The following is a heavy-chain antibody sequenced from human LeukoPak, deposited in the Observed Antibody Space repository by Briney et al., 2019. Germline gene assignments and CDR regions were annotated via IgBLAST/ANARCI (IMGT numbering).Heavy chain of an antibody. V-gene: IGHV1-69*05. CDR2: IIPIFGTA. CDR3: ARGSGDYSSDY. J-gene: IGHJ4*02. D-gene: IGHD4-11*01. Sequence: ASVKVSCKVSGGTFSSYAISWVRQAPGQGLEWMGGIIPIFGTANYAQKFQGRVTITTDESTSTAYMELSSLRSEDTAVYYCARGSGDYSSDYWGQGTLVTVSS. CDR1: GGTFSSYA.